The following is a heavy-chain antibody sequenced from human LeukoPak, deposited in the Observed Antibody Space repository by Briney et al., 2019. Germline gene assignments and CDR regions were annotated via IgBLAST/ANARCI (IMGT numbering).Heavy chain of an antibody. CDR2: INHSGST. J-gene: IGHJ4*02. Sequence: SETLSLTCAVYGGSFSGYYWSWVRQPPGKGLEWIGEINHSGSTNYNPSLKSRVTISVDTSKNQFSLKLSSVTAADTAVYYCARGGVGSSWYYMTFPPDYWGQGTLVTVSS. CDR3: ARGGVGSSWYYMTFPPDY. V-gene: IGHV4-34*01. D-gene: IGHD6-13*01. CDR1: GGSFSGYY.